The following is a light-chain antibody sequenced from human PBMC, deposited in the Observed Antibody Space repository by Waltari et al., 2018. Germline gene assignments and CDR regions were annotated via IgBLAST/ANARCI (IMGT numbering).Light chain of an antibody. CDR2: GKN. J-gene: IGLJ2*01. V-gene: IGLV1-40*01. CDR3: QSYDRSLSVV. Sequence: QSALTQPPSVSGAPGQRVTISCTGSGSNIGAGYDVHWYQQFPGTVPKLLLPGKNNRPSGVTDRFSASKTGTSASLAITGLQAEDEADYYCQSYDRSLSVVFGGGTKLTVL. CDR1: GSNIGAGYD.